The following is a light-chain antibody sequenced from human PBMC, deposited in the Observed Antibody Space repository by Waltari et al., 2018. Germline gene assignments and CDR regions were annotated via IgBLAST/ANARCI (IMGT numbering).Light chain of an antibody. CDR2: DVS. CDR3: CSYAGSSMS. Sequence: QSALTQPASVSGSAGQSITISCSGTNSNVGDDNYVSWYQRHPGTAPKVVIYDVSTRPSGVSTRFSGSKSGNTASLTSSGLQAEAEADYYCCSYAGSSMSFRGGTKLTVL. CDR1: NSNVGDDNY. V-gene: IGLV2-23*02. J-gene: IGLJ2*01.